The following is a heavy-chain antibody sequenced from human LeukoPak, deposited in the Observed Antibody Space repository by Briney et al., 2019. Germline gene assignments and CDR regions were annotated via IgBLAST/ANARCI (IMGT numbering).Heavy chain of an antibody. Sequence: GGSLRLSCAASVFTVRNKYMTWVRQAPGKGLEWVSFIYSGGTTYYADSVKGLFTIARDNSKNTRYLQMNSLRAADPDVYYCARRASGDYPYFDSWGPGTPVTVSS. CDR3: ARRASGDYPYFDS. CDR1: VFTVRNKY. CDR2: IYSGGTT. D-gene: IGHD4-17*01. V-gene: IGHV3-53*01. J-gene: IGHJ4*02.